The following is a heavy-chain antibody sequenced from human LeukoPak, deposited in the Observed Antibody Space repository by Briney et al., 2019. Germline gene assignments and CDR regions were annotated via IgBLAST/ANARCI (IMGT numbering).Heavy chain of an antibody. D-gene: IGHD3-10*01. CDR1: GFTFSSYA. V-gene: IGHV3-23*01. CDR3: AKDYYYGSGSYWGAFNI. Sequence: GGSLRLSCAASGFTFSSYAMTWVRQAPGKGLEWVSAIRGSGDSTYYADSVRGRFTISRDNSKNTLYLQMNSLRAEDTAVYYCAKDYYYGSGSYWGAFNIWGQGTMVTVSS. CDR2: IRGSGDST. J-gene: IGHJ3*02.